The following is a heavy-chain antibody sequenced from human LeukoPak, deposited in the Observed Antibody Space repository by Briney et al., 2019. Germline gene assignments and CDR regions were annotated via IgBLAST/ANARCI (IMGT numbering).Heavy chain of an antibody. CDR3: ARDYYMDV. CDR2: ISSNGGST. Sequence: GGSLRFSIAAPGFTSSSYAMNWVGKAPGKGLEYVSAISSNGGSTYYANSVKGRFTISRDNSKNTLYLQMGSLRAEDMAVYYCARDYYMDVWGKGTTVTVSS. CDR1: GFTSSSYA. V-gene: IGHV3-64*01. J-gene: IGHJ6*03.